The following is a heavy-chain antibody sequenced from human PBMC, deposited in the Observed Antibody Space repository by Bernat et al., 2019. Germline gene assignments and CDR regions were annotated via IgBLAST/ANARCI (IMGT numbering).Heavy chain of an antibody. CDR2: ISAYNGNT. V-gene: IGHV1-18*01. CDR3: DGDTDKNNSREDYYYDGMDV. D-gene: IGHD5-18*01. J-gene: IGHJ6*02. CDR1: GYTFTSYG. Sequence: QVQLVQSGAEVKKPAASVKVSCKASGYTFTSYGISWVRQAPGQGLEWMGWISAYNGNTNYAQKLQGRVTMTTDTATSTAYMELRSLRSDDTAVYYCDGDTDKNNSREDYYYDGMDVWGQGTTVTVSS.